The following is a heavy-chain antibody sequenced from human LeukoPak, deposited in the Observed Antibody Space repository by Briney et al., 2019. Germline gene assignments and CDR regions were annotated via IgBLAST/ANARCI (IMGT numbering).Heavy chain of an antibody. J-gene: IGHJ4*02. Sequence: GGSLRLSCAASGFTVSSNYMSWVRQAPGKGLEWVSVIYSGGSTYYADSAKGRFTISRDNSKNTLYLQMNSLRAEDTAVYYCASTHSSGWSYYFDYWGQGTLVTVSS. D-gene: IGHD6-19*01. CDR3: ASTHSSGWSYYFDY. CDR1: GFTVSSNY. V-gene: IGHV3-66*02. CDR2: IYSGGST.